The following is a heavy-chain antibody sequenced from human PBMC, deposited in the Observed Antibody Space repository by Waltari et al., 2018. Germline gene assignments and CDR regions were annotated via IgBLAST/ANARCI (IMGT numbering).Heavy chain of an antibody. CDR2: CDPEAGET. J-gene: IGHJ4*02. V-gene: IGHV1-24*01. D-gene: IGHD3-22*01. CDR1: GYTLPDLS. Sequence: QVQLVQSGAEVKKPGASVKVSCKVSGYTLPDLSMHWVRQAPGQGLEWMGGCDPEAGETIYAQNCHGSVTMSEDTSTDTAYMELSSLRSEDTAVYDCATRIAYYYYSSGYYFNYWGQGSLVTVSS. CDR3: ATRIAYYYYSSGYYFNY.